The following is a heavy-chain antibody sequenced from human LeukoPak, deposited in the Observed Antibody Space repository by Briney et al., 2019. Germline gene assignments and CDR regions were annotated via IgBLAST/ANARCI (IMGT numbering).Heavy chain of an antibody. CDR3: ARLEFGYSSGWYRAFDI. Sequence: ASVTVSCKASGGTFSSYAISWVRQAPGQGLEWMGGIIPIFGTANYAQKFQGRVTITADESTSTAYMELSSLRSEDTAVYYCARLEFGYSSGWYRAFDIWGQGTMVTVSS. J-gene: IGHJ3*02. CDR1: GGTFSSYA. V-gene: IGHV1-69*13. D-gene: IGHD6-19*01. CDR2: IIPIFGTA.